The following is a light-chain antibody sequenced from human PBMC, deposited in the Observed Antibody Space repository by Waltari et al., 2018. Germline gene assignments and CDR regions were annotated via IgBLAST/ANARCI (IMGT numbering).Light chain of an antibody. V-gene: IGKV3-15*01. CDR1: QSVSSN. CDR2: GAS. CDR3: QQYNNWPPEDT. J-gene: IGKJ2*01. Sequence: EIVMTQSPATLSVSPGEGATLSCRASQSVSSNLAWYQHKPGQAPRLLFYGASTRATGIPARFSGSGSGTEFTLTISSLQSEDFAFYYCQQYNNWPPEDTFGQGTKLEIK.